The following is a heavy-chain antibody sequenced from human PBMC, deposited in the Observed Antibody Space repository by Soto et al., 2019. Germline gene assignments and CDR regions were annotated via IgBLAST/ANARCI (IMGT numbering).Heavy chain of an antibody. Sequence: SGPTLVNPTQTLTLTCTFSGFSLSTSGMCVSWIRQPPGKALEWLARIDWDDDKYYSTSLKTRLTISKDTSKNQVVLTMTNMDPVDTATYYCARSYSGSFLSFYYYYYGMDVWGQGTTVTVS. J-gene: IGHJ6*02. CDR3: ARSYSGSFLSFYYYYYGMDV. CDR1: GFSLSTSGMC. D-gene: IGHD1-26*01. CDR2: IDWDDDK. V-gene: IGHV2-70*11.